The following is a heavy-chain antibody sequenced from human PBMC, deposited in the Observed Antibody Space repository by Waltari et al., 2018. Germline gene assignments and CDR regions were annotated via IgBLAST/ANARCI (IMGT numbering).Heavy chain of an antibody. CDR2: TRNKANSYTT. CDR1: GSTFSDHY. V-gene: IGHV3-72*01. CDR3: ASTSGSYSPAFDY. D-gene: IGHD1-26*01. Sequence: EVQLVESGGGLVQRGGSLRLSCAASGSTFSDHYMDWDRQAQGKGLEWVGRTRNKANSYTTEYAASVKGRFTISRDDSKNSLYLQMNSLKTEDTAVYYCASTSGSYSPAFDYWGQGTLVTVSS. J-gene: IGHJ4*02.